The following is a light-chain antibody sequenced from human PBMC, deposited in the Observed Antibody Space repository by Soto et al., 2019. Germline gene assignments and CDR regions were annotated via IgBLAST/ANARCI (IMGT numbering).Light chain of an antibody. CDR3: QQYNSYWA. CDR1: QSISTW. J-gene: IGKJ1*01. V-gene: IGKV1-5*01. Sequence: DIQMTQSPSTLSASVGDRVTITCRASQSISTWLAWYQQKPGKAPNLLIYDASSLESGVPSRFSGSGSGTEFTLTISSLQPDDSATYYCQQYNSYWAFGQGTKV. CDR2: DAS.